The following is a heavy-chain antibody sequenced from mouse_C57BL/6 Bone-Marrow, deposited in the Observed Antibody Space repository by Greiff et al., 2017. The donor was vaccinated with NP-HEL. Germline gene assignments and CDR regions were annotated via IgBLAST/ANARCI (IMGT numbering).Heavy chain of an antibody. CDR1: GFTFSDYG. V-gene: IGHV5-17*01. D-gene: IGHD1-1*01. CDR3: ARHSHYGSSYGWYFDV. J-gene: IGHJ1*03. CDR2: ISSGSSTI. Sequence: EVHLVEPGGGLVKPGGSLKFSCAASGFTFSDYGMHWVRQAPEKGLEWVAYISSGSSTIYYADTVKGRFTIYRDNAKNTLFLQMTSLRSEDTAMYCCARHSHYGSSYGWYFDVWGTGTTVTVSS.